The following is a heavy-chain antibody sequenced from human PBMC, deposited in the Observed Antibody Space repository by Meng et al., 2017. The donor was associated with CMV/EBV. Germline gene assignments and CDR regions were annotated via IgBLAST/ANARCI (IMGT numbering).Heavy chain of an antibody. CDR1: GFTFSSYA. Sequence: GESLKISCAASGFTFSSYAMSWVRQAPGKGLEWASAISGSGGSTYYADSVKGRFTISRDNSKNTLYLQMNSLRAEDTAVYYCANIFLIVVVPAARGDYWGQGTLVTVSS. J-gene: IGHJ4*02. V-gene: IGHV3-23*01. CDR3: ANIFLIVVVPAARGDY. D-gene: IGHD2-2*01. CDR2: ISGSGGST.